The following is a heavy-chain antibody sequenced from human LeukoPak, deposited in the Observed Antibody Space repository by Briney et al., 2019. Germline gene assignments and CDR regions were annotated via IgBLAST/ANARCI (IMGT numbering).Heavy chain of an antibody. CDR2: INPSGGST. Sequence: ASVKVSCKASGYTFTSYYIHWVRQAPGQGLEWMGIINPSGGSTSYAQKFQGRVTMTRDMSTSTVYMELSSLRSEDTAVYYCARSSGRSPNRDYMDVWGKGTTVTISS. V-gene: IGHV1-46*01. CDR1: GYTFTSYY. J-gene: IGHJ6*03. CDR3: ARSSGRSPNRDYMDV. D-gene: IGHD1-14*01.